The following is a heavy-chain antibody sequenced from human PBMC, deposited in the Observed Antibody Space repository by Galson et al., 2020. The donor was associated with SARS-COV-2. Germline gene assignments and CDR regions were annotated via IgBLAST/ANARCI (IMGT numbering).Heavy chain of an antibody. J-gene: IGHJ4*02. CDR2: AYSSGNT. Sequence: SETLSLTCTVSGGSIKSINHYWGWIHQPPGKALEWLGSAYSSGNTYYNPSLKRRVTISVDTSKNQLSLKLTSVTAADTAVYYCAGDSQITWYFYWGQGTLVTVSS. D-gene: IGHD6-13*01. V-gene: IGHV4-39*07. CDR3: AGDSQITWYFY. CDR1: GGSIKSINHY.